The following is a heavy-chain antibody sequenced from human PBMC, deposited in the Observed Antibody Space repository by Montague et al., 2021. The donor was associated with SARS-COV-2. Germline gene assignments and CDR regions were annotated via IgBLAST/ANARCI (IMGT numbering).Heavy chain of an antibody. D-gene: IGHD5-18*01. Sequence: SLRLSCAASGFTFSSYEMHWVRQAPGKGLEWVSYISSSGSTIYYADSVKGRFTISRDNAKNSLYLQMNSLRAEDTAVYYCARGYAWIQLWLRGNYFDPWGQGTLVTVAS. CDR2: ISSSGSTI. V-gene: IGHV3-48*03. CDR1: GFTFSSYE. J-gene: IGHJ4*02. CDR3: ARGYAWIQLWLRGNYFDP.